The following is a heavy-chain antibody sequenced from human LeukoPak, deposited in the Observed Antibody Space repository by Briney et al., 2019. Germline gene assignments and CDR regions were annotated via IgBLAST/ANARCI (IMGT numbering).Heavy chain of an antibody. CDR2: ISGSGDST. V-gene: IGHV3-23*01. J-gene: IGHJ3*02. CDR3: AKDQGGGGSYPPGAFDI. D-gene: IGHD1-26*01. CDR1: GFTFSSYA. Sequence: GGSLRLSCAASGFTFSSYAMSWVRQAPGKGLEWVSAISGSGDSTYYADSVKGRFTISRDNSKNTLYLQMNSLRAEDTAVYYCAKDQGGGGSYPPGAFDIWGQGTMVTVSS.